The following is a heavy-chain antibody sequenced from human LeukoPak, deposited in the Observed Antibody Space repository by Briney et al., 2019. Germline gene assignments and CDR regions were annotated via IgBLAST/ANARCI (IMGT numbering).Heavy chain of an antibody. CDR2: IYHSGST. V-gene: IGHV4-30-2*01. J-gene: IGHJ4*02. D-gene: IGHD6-13*01. CDR1: GGSISSGGYY. CDR3: ARVFSPYSSSPPPWY. Sequence: SETLSLTCTVSGGSISSGGYYWSWIRQPPGKGLEWIGYIYHSGSTYYNPSLKSRVTISVDRSKNQFSLKLSSVTAADTAVYYCARVFSPYSSSPPPWYWGQGTLVTVSS.